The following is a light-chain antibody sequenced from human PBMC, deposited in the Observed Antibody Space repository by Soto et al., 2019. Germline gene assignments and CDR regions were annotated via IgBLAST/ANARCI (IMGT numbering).Light chain of an antibody. J-gene: IGLJ1*01. CDR2: DVS. CDR1: SSDVDGYNY. Sequence: QSVLTQPASVSGSPGQSITISCTGTSSDVDGYNYVSWYQQHPGKAPKLVIYDVSNRPSGVSNRFSGSKSGNTASLTISGLQAEDEADYYCNSYTTSSTYVFGTGTQLTVL. CDR3: NSYTTSSTYV. V-gene: IGLV2-14*03.